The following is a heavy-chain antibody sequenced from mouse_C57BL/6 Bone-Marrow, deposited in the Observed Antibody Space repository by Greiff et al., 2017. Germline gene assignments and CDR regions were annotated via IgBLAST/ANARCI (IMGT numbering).Heavy chain of an antibody. CDR1: GFSLTSYG. D-gene: IGHD1-2*01. V-gene: IGHV2-5*01. Sequence: QVHVKQSGPGLVQPSQSLSITCTVSGFSLTSYGVHWVRQSPGKGLEWLGVIWRGGSTDYNAAFMSRLSITKDNSKSQVFFKMTSLQADDTTIYYGAKTVLRPDWYFDVWGTGTTVTVSS. CDR2: IWRGGST. J-gene: IGHJ1*03. CDR3: AKTVLRPDWYFDV.